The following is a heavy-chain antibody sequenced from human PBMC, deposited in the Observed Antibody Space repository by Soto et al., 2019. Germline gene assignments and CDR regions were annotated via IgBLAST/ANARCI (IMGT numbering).Heavy chain of an antibody. CDR3: ARLEQDHAVA. CDR1: GYTFTSYD. V-gene: IGHV1-8*01. D-gene: IGHD2-2*01. J-gene: IGHJ5*02. Sequence: QVQLVQSGAEVKKPGASVKVSCKASGYTFTSYDINWVRLATGQGLEWMGWMNPNSGNTAYAQKFQGRVTMTRNTSISTACRELSSLSSEDTAVYYCARLEQDHAVAWGQGTLVTVSS. CDR2: MNPNSGNT.